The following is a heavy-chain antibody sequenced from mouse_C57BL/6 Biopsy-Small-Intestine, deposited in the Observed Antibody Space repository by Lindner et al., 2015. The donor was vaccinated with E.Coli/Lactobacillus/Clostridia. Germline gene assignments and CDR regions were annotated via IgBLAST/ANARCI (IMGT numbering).Heavy chain of an antibody. Sequence: VQLQESGPELVKPGTSVKISCKASGYSFTDYYIHWVKQSPDKSLEWIGEINPSAGGTAFNQKFKAKATLTVDTSSSTAYIQLKSLTSEDSAVYYCVRFYYGNSFDYWGQGTTLTVSS. CDR3: VRFYYGNSFDY. CDR2: INPSAGGT. J-gene: IGHJ2*01. V-gene: IGHV1-42*01. CDR1: GYSFTDYY. D-gene: IGHD2-1*01.